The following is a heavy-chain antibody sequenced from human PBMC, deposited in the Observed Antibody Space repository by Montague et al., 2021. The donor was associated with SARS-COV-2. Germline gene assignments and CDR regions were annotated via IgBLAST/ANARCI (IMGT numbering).Heavy chain of an antibody. V-gene: IGHV4-34*01. CDR1: GGSFSGYY. D-gene: IGHD6-13*01. J-gene: IGHJ4*02. Sequence: SETLSLTCVVYGGSFSGYYWSWIRQPPGKGLEWIGEINHSGSTNYNPSLKSRVTISVDTSENQFSLKLSSVTAADTAVYYCARPQQQLAFDYWGQGTLVTVSS. CDR2: INHSGST. CDR3: ARPQQQLAFDY.